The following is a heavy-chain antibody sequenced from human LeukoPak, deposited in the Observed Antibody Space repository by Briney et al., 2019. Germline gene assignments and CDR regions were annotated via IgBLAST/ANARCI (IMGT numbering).Heavy chain of an antibody. D-gene: IGHD4-17*01. CDR3: ARDCRNGDCYMDV. J-gene: IGHJ6*03. Sequence: PGGSLRLSCAASGFTFSSYGMSWVRQAPGKGLEWVSAISGSGGSTYYADSVKGRFTISRDNSKNTLYLQMNSLRAEDTAVYYCARDCRNGDCYMDVWGKGTTVTVSS. CDR1: GFTFSSYG. CDR2: ISGSGGST. V-gene: IGHV3-23*01.